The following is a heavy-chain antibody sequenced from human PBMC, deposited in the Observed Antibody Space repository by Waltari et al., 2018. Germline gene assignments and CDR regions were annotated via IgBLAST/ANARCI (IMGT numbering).Heavy chain of an antibody. CDR3: ARRRLHLGVFDY. D-gene: IGHD3-16*01. CDR2: IKPNSGGT. Sequence: QVQLVQSGAEVKKPGASVKVSCKASGYTFTGYYMHWVRQAPGQGLEWMGRIKPNSGGTNYEQKFQGRVTMTRDTSISTAYMELSRLRSDDTAVYYCARRRLHLGVFDYWGQGTLVTVSS. CDR1: GYTFTGYY. J-gene: IGHJ4*02. V-gene: IGHV1-2*06.